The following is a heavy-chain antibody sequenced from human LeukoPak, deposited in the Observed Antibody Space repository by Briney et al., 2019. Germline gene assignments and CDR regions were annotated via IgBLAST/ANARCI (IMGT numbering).Heavy chain of an antibody. V-gene: IGHV7-4-1*02. J-gene: IGHJ4*02. D-gene: IGHD3-16*01. CDR3: ARALDSLGGLSLPDF. CDR1: GYSFTNYA. Sequence: ASVKVSCKASGYSFTNYAMNWVRQAPGQGLEFMRWIHPRTGNPAYAQGFSGRFVFSLDTSVTTTYLQISDLKAEDTAAYFCARALDSLGGLSLPDFWGQGTLVTVSS. CDR2: IHPRTGNP.